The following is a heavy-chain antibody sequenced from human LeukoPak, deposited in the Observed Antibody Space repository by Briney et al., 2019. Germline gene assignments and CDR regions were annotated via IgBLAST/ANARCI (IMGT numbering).Heavy chain of an antibody. Sequence: AASVKVSCKASGYTFTSYGVSWVRQAPGQGLKWMGWISAYNGNTNYAQKLQGRVTMTTDTSTSTAYMELRSLRSDDTAVYYCARGDYGSGSYRYLDYWGQGTLVTVSS. V-gene: IGHV1-18*01. CDR2: ISAYNGNT. D-gene: IGHD3-10*01. J-gene: IGHJ4*02. CDR1: GYTFTSYG. CDR3: ARGDYGSGSYRYLDY.